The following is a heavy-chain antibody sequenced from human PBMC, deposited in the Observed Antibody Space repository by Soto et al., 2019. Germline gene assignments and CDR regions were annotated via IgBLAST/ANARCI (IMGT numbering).Heavy chain of an antibody. CDR1: GGSISDYY. J-gene: IGHJ1*01. CDR2: ISPSGST. CDR3: ARDRSGFQH. Sequence: QVQLQESGPGLVKPSETLSLTCTVSGGSISDYYWSWIRQPPGKGLEWIGYISPSGSTNYKSSLKSRVTMSVDTSKTQVSLTVTSVTAADTAMYYCARDRSGFQHWGQGTLVTVS. V-gene: IGHV4-59*01.